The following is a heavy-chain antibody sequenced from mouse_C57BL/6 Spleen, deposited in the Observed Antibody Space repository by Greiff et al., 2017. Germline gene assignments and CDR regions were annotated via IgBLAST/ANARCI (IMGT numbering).Heavy chain of an antibody. CDR2: IWSGGST. V-gene: IGHV2-2*01. D-gene: IGHD2-3*01. J-gene: IGHJ3*01. CDR1: GFSLTSYG. Sequence: QVQLKESGPGLVQPSQSLSITCTVSGFSLTSYGVHWVRQSPGKGLEWLGVIWSGGSTDYKAAFISRLSISKDNSKSQVFFKMNSMQADDTAIYYCARKGIYDGSAWFAYWGQGTLVTVSA. CDR3: ARKGIYDGSAWFAY.